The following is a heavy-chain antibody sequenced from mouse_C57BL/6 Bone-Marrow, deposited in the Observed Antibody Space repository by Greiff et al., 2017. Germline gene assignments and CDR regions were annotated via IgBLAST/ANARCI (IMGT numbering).Heavy chain of an antibody. CDR1: GYTFTSYW. J-gene: IGHJ2*01. CDR3: ARFGSFYCDY. V-gene: IGHV1-69*01. CDR2: IDPSDSYT. D-gene: IGHD1-1*02. Sequence: QVQLQQPGAELVMPGASVKLSCKASGYTFTSYWMHWVKQRPGQGLEWIGAIDPSDSYTNYNQKFKGKSTLTVDKSSSTAYMQLSSLTSEDSAVYYCARFGSFYCDYWGQGTTLTVSS.